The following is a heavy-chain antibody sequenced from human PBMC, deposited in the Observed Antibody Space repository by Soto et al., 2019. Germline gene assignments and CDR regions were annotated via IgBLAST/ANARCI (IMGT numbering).Heavy chain of an antibody. CDR2: INPSGGST. Sequence: ASVKVSCKASGYTFTSYYVHWVRQAPGQGLEWMGIINPSGGSTSYAQKFQGRVTMTRDTSTSTVYMELSSLRSEDTAVYYCARDLEAVWSYDSSGYYFEIDYWGQGTLVTVSS. J-gene: IGHJ4*02. CDR1: GYTFTSYY. V-gene: IGHV1-46*01. CDR3: ARDLEAVWSYDSSGYYFEIDY. D-gene: IGHD3-22*01.